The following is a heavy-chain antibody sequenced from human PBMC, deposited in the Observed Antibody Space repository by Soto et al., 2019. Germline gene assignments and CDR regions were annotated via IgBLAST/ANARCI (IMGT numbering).Heavy chain of an antibody. Sequence: ELLRVSKRGVEYSCVNNGSGWVIQMPGKGLEWMGIIYPGDSDTRYSPSIQGQVTISADKSISSAYLQWSSLKASDTAMYYCARSYGRRYGDGFDIWGQGTMVTVSS. D-gene: IGHD2-15*01. CDR3: ARSYGRRYGDGFDI. CDR2: IYPGDSDT. J-gene: IGHJ3*02. CDR1: EYSCVNNG. V-gene: IGHV5-51*01.